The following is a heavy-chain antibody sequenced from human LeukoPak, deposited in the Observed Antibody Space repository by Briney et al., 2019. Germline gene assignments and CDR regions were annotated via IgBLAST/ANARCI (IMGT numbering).Heavy chain of an antibody. CDR1: GFTFSSYG. J-gene: IGHJ4*02. D-gene: IGHD2-2*01. V-gene: IGHV3-30*02. Sequence: GGSLRLSCAASGFTFSSYGMHWVRQAPGKGLEWVAFIRYDGSNKYYADSVKGRFTISRDNSKNTLYLQMNSLRAEDTAVYYCAKDSRGYCSSTSCYPFDYWGQGTLVTVSS. CDR3: AKDSRGYCSSTSCYPFDY. CDR2: IRYDGSNK.